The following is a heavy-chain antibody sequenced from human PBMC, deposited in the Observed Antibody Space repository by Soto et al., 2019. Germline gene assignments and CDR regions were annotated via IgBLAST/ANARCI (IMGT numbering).Heavy chain of an antibody. CDR3: AKDRGGSGSYYTLVPYYGMDV. D-gene: IGHD3-10*01. Sequence: GGSLRLSCAASGFTFSSYAMSWVRQAPGQGLEWVSAISGSGSNKYYADSVKGRFTISRDNSKNTLYLQMNSLRAEDTAVYYCAKDRGGSGSYYTLVPYYGMDVWGQGTTVTVSS. CDR1: GFTFSSYA. V-gene: IGHV3-23*01. J-gene: IGHJ6*02. CDR2: ISGSGSNK.